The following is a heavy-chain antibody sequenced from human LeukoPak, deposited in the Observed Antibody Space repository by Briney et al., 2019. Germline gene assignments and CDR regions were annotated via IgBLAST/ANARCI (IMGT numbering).Heavy chain of an antibody. CDR3: ARGDGAYYYDSSGYYPSLYFDY. V-gene: IGHV4-59*01. CDR1: GGSISSYY. J-gene: IGHJ4*02. D-gene: IGHD3-22*01. CDR2: IYYSGST. Sequence: SETLSLTCTVSGGSISSYYWSWIRQPPGKGLEWIGYIYYSGSTNYNPSLKSRVTISVDTSKNQFSLKLSSVTAADTAVYYCARGDGAYYYDSSGYYPSLYFDYWGQGTLVTVSS.